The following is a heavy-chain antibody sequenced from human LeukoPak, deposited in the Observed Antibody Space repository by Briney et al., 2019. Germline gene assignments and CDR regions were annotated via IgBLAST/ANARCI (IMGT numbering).Heavy chain of an antibody. V-gene: IGHV3-7*01. CDR1: GFTFSSYC. CDR2: IKQDGSEK. Sequence: GGSLRLSCAASGFTFSSYCRSWVRQAPGKGLEWVANIKQDGSEKYYVDSVKGRFTISRDNAKDSLYLQLNSLRAADTAVYYCERSAPTYDFWSGYLSTFDYWGQGTLVTVSS. J-gene: IGHJ4*02. CDR3: ERSAPTYDFWSGYLSTFDY. D-gene: IGHD3-3*01.